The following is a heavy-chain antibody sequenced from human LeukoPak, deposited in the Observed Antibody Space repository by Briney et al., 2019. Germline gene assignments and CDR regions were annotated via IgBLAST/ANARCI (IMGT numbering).Heavy chain of an antibody. J-gene: IGHJ4*02. CDR1: GFTFSSYV. V-gene: IGHV3-23*01. D-gene: IGHD1-1*01. CDR2: ISGSGATT. CDR3: ARRVSGTTFY. Sequence: GGSLRLSCAASGFTFSSYVMSWVRQAPGKGLEWVSAISGSGATTYYADSVKGRFTISRDNSKNTLYLHMNSLRAEDTAVYYCARRVSGTTFYWGQGTLVTVSS.